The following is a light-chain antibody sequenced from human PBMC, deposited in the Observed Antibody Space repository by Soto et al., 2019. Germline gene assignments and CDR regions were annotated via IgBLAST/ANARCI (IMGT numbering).Light chain of an antibody. CDR1: SGDIGSYSF. Sequence: QSALTQPASVSGSPGQSITISCIGTSGDIGSYSFVSWFQQHPGKAPKLIIYDVSDRPSGVSNRFSASKSGNTASLTISGLQAEDESDYYCSSYTSSSTLVFGAGTKVTVL. J-gene: IGLJ1*01. CDR3: SSYTSSSTLV. CDR2: DVS. V-gene: IGLV2-14*01.